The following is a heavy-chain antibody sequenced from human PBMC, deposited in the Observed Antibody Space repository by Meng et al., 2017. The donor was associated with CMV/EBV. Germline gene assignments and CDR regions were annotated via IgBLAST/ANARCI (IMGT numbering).Heavy chain of an antibody. J-gene: IGHJ6*02. CDR2: IYPGDSDT. CDR3: AKDLGPQDYYDFWSGYWSADGMDV. Sequence: GESLKISCKGSGYSFTSYWIGWVRQMPGKGLEWMGIIYPGDSDTRYSPSFQGQVTISRDNSKNTLYLQMNSLRAEDTAVYYCAKDLGPQDYYDFWSGYWSADGMDVWGQGTTVTVSS. CDR1: GYSFTSYW. D-gene: IGHD3-3*01. V-gene: IGHV5-51*01.